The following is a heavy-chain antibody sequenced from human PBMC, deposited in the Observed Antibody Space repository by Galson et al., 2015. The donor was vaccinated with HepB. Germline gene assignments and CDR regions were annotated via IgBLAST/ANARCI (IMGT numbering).Heavy chain of an antibody. CDR3: AKTREGWPTISDAFDI. D-gene: IGHD2-15*01. CDR1: GGSISSYY. Sequence: ETLSLTCTVSGGSISSYYWSWIRQPPGKRLEWIGYIAYSGSTSYNPSLKSRVIISLDRSKNQFSLKLTSVTAADTAVYYCAKTREGWPTISDAFDIWGQGTMVTVSS. V-gene: IGHV4-59*08. J-gene: IGHJ3*02. CDR2: IAYSGST.